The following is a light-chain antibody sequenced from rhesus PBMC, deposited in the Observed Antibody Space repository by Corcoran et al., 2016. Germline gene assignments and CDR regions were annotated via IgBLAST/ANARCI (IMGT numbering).Light chain of an antibody. CDR1: QSISSW. J-gene: IGKJ4*01. V-gene: IGKV1-22*01. CDR3: LQYSSSPLT. CDR2: KAS. Sequence: DIQMTQSPSSLSASVGDTVTITCRASQSISSWLDWYQQKPGKAPKLLIYKASSLQSGVPSRFSGSGSGTDFTITISSLQPEDFAIYYCLQYSSSPLTFGGGTKVEIK.